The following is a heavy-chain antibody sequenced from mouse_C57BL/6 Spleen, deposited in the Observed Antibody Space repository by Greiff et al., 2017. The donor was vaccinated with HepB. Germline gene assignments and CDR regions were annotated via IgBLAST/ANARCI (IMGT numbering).Heavy chain of an antibody. D-gene: IGHD1-1*01. Sequence: QVQLQQSGAELVKPGASVKLSCKASGYTFTSYWMQWVKQRPGQGLEWIGEIDPSDSYTNYNQKFKGKATLTVDTSSSTAYMQLSSLTSEDSAVYYCARSDGSSPWFAYWGQGTLVTVSA. CDR2: IDPSDSYT. V-gene: IGHV1-50*01. CDR3: ARSDGSSPWFAY. CDR1: GYTFTSYW. J-gene: IGHJ3*01.